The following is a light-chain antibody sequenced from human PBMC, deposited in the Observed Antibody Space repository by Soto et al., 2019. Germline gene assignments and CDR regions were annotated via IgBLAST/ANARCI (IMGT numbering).Light chain of an antibody. CDR2: GAA. V-gene: IGKV3-15*01. Sequence: EIVMTQSPATLSVSPGERATLSCRASQSVSSNLAWYQQKPGQAPRLLIYGAATRATGIPARFSGSGSGTECTLTISRLQSEDFAVYYCQQYNNWPLTLGQGTKLEIK. J-gene: IGKJ2*01. CDR3: QQYNNWPLT. CDR1: QSVSSN.